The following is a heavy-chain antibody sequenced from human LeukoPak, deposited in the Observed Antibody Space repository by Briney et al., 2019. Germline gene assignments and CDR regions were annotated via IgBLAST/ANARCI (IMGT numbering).Heavy chain of an antibody. V-gene: IGHV3-7*05. D-gene: IGHD6-13*01. CDR1: GFTISSYW. Sequence: GGSLRLSCAASGFTISSYWMSWVRQAPGKGLEWVANIEQDGSQKYYVDFVKGRFTISRDNAKNSLFLQMNSLRAEDTAVYYCARPYTSSWYGAFDIWGQGTMVTVSS. CDR3: ARPYTSSWYGAFDI. J-gene: IGHJ3*02. CDR2: IEQDGSQK.